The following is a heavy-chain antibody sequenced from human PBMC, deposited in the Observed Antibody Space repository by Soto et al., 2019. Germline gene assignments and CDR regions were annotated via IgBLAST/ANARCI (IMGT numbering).Heavy chain of an antibody. V-gene: IGHV1-24*01. CDR3: ATDRGYSSSWSNWFDP. CDR2: FDPEDGET. J-gene: IGHJ5*02. Sequence: PSVKVSCKVSGYTLTELSMHWVRQAPGKGLEWMGGFDPEDGETIYAQKFQGRVTMTEDTSTDTAYMELSSLRSEDTAVYYCATDRGYSSSWSNWFDPWGQGTLVTVSS. D-gene: IGHD6-13*01. CDR1: GYTLTELS.